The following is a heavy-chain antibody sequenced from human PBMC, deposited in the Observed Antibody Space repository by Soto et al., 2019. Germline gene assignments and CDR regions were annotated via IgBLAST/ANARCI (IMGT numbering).Heavy chain of an antibody. D-gene: IGHD4-17*01. CDR3: AKLGDYGYYFDY. CDR2: MSGSGGST. Sequence: GGSLRRSCAASGFTFSSYAMSCVRQAPGKGLEWVSAMSGSGGSTYYADSVKGRFTISRDNSKNTLYLQMNSLRAEDTAVYYCAKLGDYGYYFDYRRQGTLVTVSS. V-gene: IGHV3-23*01. J-gene: IGHJ4*02. CDR1: GFTFSSYA.